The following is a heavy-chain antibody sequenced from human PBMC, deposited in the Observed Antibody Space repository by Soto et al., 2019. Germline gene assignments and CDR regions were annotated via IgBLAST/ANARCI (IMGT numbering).Heavy chain of an antibody. D-gene: IGHD4-17*01. CDR1: GFTFTNYW. CDR3: ARGLYLAYGQDY. CDR2: IKSDETTT. Sequence: EVQLVESGGGLVQPGGSLRLSCAASGFTFTNYWMHWVRQVPGKGPEWVSRIKSDETTTDYADSVKGRFTISRDNAKNTVYLQMSSQRAEDTAVYYCARGLYLAYGQDYWGQGILVTVSP. V-gene: IGHV3-74*01. J-gene: IGHJ4*02.